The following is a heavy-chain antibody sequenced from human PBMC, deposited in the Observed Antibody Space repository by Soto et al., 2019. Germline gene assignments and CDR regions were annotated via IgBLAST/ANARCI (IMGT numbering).Heavy chain of an antibody. CDR3: ARGWMYTFEM. D-gene: IGHD5-12*01. V-gene: IGHV3-7*04. J-gene: IGHJ3*02. CDR2: INEDGSEK. Sequence: EVQLVESGGGLVQPGGSLRLSCAASGSSISNYWMSWVRQAPGKGLEWVADINEDGSEKHYVDSVKGRFTISRDNAKNSLYLQTNSLRVEDTAVYYCARGWMYTFEMWGQGTMVTVSS. CDR1: GSSISNYW.